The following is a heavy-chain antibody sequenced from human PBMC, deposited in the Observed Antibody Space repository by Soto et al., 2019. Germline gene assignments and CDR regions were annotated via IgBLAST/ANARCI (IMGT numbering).Heavy chain of an antibody. D-gene: IGHD6-13*01. Sequence: WGSLRLSCAASGFTFRIFTINLVRQSPGKGLEWVSTISINSAYIYYTDALRGRFTISRDNAKNSLHLQMNSLRAEDTPVHYCTTDASRASSVSRWFGPWG. V-gene: IGHV3-21*01. J-gene: IGHJ5*02. CDR3: TTDASRASSVSRWFGP. CDR2: ISINSAYI. CDR1: GFTFRIFT.